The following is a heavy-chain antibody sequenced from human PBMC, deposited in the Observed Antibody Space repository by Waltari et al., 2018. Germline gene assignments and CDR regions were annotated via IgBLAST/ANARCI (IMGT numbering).Heavy chain of an antibody. CDR2: ISWNSGTI. V-gene: IGHV3-9*03. CDR3: VKAQDDNILTGSVDGAFDV. J-gene: IGHJ3*01. Sequence: EVQLVESGGGLVQPGGSLRLSCAASGFTFDDYALPWVRQTPGKGLEWFSGISWNSGTIGYADSVKGRFTISRDNAKNSLYLQMNSLRAEDMALYYCVKAQDDNILTGSVDGAFDVWGQGTMVTVSA. D-gene: IGHD3-9*01. CDR1: GFTFDDYA.